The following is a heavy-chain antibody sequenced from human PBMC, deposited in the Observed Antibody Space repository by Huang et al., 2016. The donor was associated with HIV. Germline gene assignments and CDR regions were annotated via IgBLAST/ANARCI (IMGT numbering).Heavy chain of an antibody. CDR3: ARHKTYGLGGWYFDL. CDR1: GDSFSSSSYD. J-gene: IGHJ2*01. D-gene: IGHD4-17*01. Sequence: QLQLQESGPGLVKPSETLSLTCTVSGDSFSSSSYDWGWIRQPPGKGLGWIGSGYYSGSSYYNPSLKSRVTISVDTSKNQFSLKLSSVTAADTAVYYCARHKTYGLGGWYFDLWGRGTLVTVSS. V-gene: IGHV4-39*01. CDR2: GYYSGSS.